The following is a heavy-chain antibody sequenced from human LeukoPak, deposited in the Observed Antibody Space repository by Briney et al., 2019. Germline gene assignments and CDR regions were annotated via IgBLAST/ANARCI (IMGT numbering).Heavy chain of an antibody. V-gene: IGHV1-8*01. J-gene: IGHJ4*02. D-gene: IGHD5-24*01. CDR3: ARGTKLKRWLQLLYYFDY. CDR1: GYTFTSYD. Sequence: GASVKVSCKASGYTFTSYDINWVRQATGQGLEWMGWMNPNSGNTGYAQKFQGRVTMTRNTSISTAYMELSSLRSEDTAVYYCARGTKLKRWLQLLYYFDYWGQGTLVTVSS. CDR2: MNPNSGNT.